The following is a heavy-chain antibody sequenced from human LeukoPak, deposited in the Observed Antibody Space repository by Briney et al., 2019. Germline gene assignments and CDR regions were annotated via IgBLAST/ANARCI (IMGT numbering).Heavy chain of an antibody. J-gene: IGHJ4*02. CDR2: ISPRGNT. CDR1: GASMSDNY. V-gene: IGHV4-4*07. D-gene: IGHD1-7*01. Sequence: SETLSLTCNVSGASMSDNYWSWIRQPAGRGLEWLGRISPRGNTYYNPSLNSRVTISLDTSANQFSLKLRSVTAADTAGYYCARGGHSYGTFDSWGRGALVTVSS. CDR3: ARGGHSYGTFDS.